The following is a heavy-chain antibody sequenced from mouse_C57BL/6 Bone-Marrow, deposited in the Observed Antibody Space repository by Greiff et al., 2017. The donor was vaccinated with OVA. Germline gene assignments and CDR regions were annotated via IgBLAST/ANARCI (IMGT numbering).Heavy chain of an antibody. CDR1: GYTFTSYG. D-gene: IGHD2-3*01. V-gene: IGHV1-81*01. J-gene: IGHJ3*01. Sequence: VQLQQSGAELARPGASVKLSCKASGYTFTSYGISWVKQRTGQGLEWIGEIYPRGGNTYYNEKFKGKATLTADKSSSTAYMELRSLTSEDSAVYFCARYDGYRFAYWGQGTLVTVSA. CDR2: IYPRGGNT. CDR3: ARYDGYRFAY.